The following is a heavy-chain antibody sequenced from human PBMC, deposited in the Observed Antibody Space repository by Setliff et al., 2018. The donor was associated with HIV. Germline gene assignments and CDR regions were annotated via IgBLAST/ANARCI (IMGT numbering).Heavy chain of an antibody. D-gene: IGHD2-21*02. V-gene: IGHV1-3*01. J-gene: IGHJ4*02. CDR2: INAGNGNT. CDR3: ARGDGMGPVVVTAMFDY. Sequence: ASVKVSCKASGYIFTNYPIHWVRQAPGQRLDWMGWINAGNGNTKYSQKVQGRVTMTTDTSTGTSYMELRSLRSDDTAVYYCARGDGMGPVVVTAMFDYWGQGTLVTVSS. CDR1: GYIFTNYP.